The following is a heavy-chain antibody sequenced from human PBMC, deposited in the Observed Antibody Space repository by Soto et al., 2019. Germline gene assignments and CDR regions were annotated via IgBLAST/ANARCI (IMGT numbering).Heavy chain of an antibody. CDR1: GHSISSGYY. J-gene: IGHJ3*02. V-gene: IGHV4-38-2*01. CDR2: IYHSGST. D-gene: IGHD6-13*01. Sequence: KTSETLSLTCAVSGHSISSGYYWGWIRQPPGKGLEWIGSIYHSGSTYYNPSLKSRVTISVDTSKNQSSLKLSSVTAADTAVYYCARGTAAADTLDAFDICGQGTMVTV. CDR3: ARGTAAADTLDAFDI.